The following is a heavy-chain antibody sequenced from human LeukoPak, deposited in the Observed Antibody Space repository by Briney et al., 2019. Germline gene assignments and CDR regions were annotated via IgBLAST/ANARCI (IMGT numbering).Heavy chain of an antibody. CDR2: ISNGGDT. CDR1: GFIVTSNY. V-gene: IGHV3-53*01. J-gene: IGHJ4*02. CDR3: ALLSGGTFDY. Sequence: GGSLRLSCAASGFIVTSNYLAWARQAPGEGLEWVSTISNGGDTYYGDSVRGRCTISRDESTNTLSLQVDSLRVEDMGVYYCALLSGGTFDYWGQGTLVTVAS. D-gene: IGHD2/OR15-2a*01.